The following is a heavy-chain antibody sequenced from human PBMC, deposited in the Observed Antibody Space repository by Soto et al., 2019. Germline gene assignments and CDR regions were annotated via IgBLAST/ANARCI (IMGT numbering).Heavy chain of an antibody. CDR1: GFTFSDHS. CDR2: VSYDGSNK. J-gene: IGHJ2*01. V-gene: IGHV3-30-3*01. D-gene: IGHD2-21*02. Sequence: QVQLVESGGGVVQPGRSLRLSCAASGFTFSDHSMHWVRQVPGKGLEWVAVVSYDGSNKYYAGSVRGRFTISRDNAKTKMYLQMNSLRPEDTADYYCARGTYCGGDCFPGHISKWYFDLWGRGTLVIVSS. CDR3: ARGTYCGGDCFPGHISKWYFDL.